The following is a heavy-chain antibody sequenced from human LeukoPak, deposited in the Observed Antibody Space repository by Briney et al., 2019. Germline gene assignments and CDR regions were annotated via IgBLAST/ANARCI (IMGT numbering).Heavy chain of an antibody. V-gene: IGHV3-30*04. CDR2: ISKDGSDE. CDR1: GFTFSRYV. J-gene: IGHJ4*02. Sequence: GGTLRLSCVASGFTFSRYVIHWVRQAPGKGLEWVAVISKDGSDEYYADSVKGRFTVSRDPSKNSLYLQMNNLRGEDTAVYYCARAAPVRGVTFFDYWGQGTLITVSS. D-gene: IGHD3-10*01. CDR3: ARAAPVRGVTFFDY.